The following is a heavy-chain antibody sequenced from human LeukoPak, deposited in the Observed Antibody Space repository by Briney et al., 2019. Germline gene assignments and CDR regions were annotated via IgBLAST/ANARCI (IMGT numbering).Heavy chain of an antibody. CDR3: ARDSPSENYSNY. J-gene: IGHJ4*02. V-gene: IGHV3-21*01. D-gene: IGHD1-7*01. CDR2: ISSTTSYI. CDR1: GFTFSSYS. Sequence: GGSLRLSCAASGFTFSSYSMNWVRQAPGKGLEWVSSISSTTSYIYYADSVKGRFTISRDNAKNSLYLQMNSLRAEDTAVYYCARDSPSENYSNYWGQGTLGTVSS.